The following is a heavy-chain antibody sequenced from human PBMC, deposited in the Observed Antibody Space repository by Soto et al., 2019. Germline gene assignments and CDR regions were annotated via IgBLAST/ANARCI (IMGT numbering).Heavy chain of an antibody. CDR3: AKFFVETGGSSGWPWTFHY. Sequence: EVQLLESGGGLVQPGRSLRLSCAASGFTFSSYAMSWVRQAPGKGLEWVSAISGSGGTTYYEASVKGRFTISRDNSKNTLFLQMNSLRAEDTAVYYGAKFFVETGGSSGWPWTFHYWGQGTLVTVSS. V-gene: IGHV3-23*01. D-gene: IGHD6-25*01. J-gene: IGHJ4*02. CDR2: ISGSGGTT. CDR1: GFTFSSYA.